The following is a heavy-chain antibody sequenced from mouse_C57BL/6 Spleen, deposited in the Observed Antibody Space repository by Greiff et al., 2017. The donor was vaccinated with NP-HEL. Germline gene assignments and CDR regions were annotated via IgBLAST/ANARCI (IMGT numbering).Heavy chain of an antibody. J-gene: IGHJ3*01. V-gene: IGHV10-3*01. CDR1: GFTFNTYA. CDR3: VRPYDYDAWFAY. Sequence: DVQLVESGGGLVQPKGSLKLSCAASGFTFNTYAMHWVRQAPGKGLEWVARIRSKSSNYATYYADSGKDRFTNSKDDSQTMLYLQMNNLKTYDTALYYCVRPYDYDAWFAYWGQGTLVTVSA. D-gene: IGHD2-4*01. CDR2: IRSKSSNYAT.